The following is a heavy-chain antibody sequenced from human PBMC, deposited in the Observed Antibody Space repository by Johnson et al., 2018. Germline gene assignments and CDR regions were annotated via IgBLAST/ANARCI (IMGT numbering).Heavy chain of an antibody. CDR1: GFTFSSYS. Sequence: VQLVQSGGGLVKPGGSLRLSCAASGFTFSSYSMNWVRQAPGKGLEWVSSISSSSSYIYYADSVKGRFTISRDNAKNSLYVQMNSLRAEDTAVYYCARDYYECSGYPEYFQHWGQGTLVTVSS. D-gene: IGHD3-22*01. V-gene: IGHV3-21*01. CDR2: ISSSSSYI. CDR3: ARDYYECSGYPEYFQH. J-gene: IGHJ1*01.